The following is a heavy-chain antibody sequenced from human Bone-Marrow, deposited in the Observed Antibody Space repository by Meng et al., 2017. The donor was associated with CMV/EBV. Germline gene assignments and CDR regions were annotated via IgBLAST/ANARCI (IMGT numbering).Heavy chain of an antibody. V-gene: IGHV1-69*05. CDR2: IIPIFGTA. Sequence: SVKVSCKASGGTFSSYAISWVRQAPGQGLEWMGGIIPIFGTANYAQKFQGRVTITTDESTSTAYMELSSLRSEDTAVCYCARGGYYDFWSGYYTSPFDYWGQGTLVTVSS. CDR3: ARGGYYDFWSGYYTSPFDY. J-gene: IGHJ4*02. D-gene: IGHD3-3*01. CDR1: GGTFSSYA.